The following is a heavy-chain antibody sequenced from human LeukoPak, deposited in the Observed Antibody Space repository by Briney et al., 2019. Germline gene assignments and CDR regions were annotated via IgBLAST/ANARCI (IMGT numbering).Heavy chain of an antibody. CDR1: GGSFSGYY. V-gene: IGHV4-34*01. CDR3: ASRYCSSTSCYHSGHAFDI. Sequence: SETLSLTCAVYGGSFSGYYWSWIRQPPRKGLERIGEINHSGSTNYNPTLKSRVTISVDTSKNQFSLKLSSVTAADTAVYYCASRYCSSTSCYHSGHAFDIWGQGTMVTVSS. J-gene: IGHJ3*02. CDR2: INHSGST. D-gene: IGHD2-2*01.